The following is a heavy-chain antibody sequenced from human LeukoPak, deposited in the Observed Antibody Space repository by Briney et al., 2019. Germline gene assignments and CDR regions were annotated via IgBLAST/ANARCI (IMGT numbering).Heavy chain of an antibody. CDR3: ARTYYGSGSWVYYYYGMDV. Sequence: SVKVSCKASGGTFISYAISWVRQAPGQGLEWMGGIIPIFGTANYAQKFQGRVTITADESTSTAYMELSSLRSEDTAVYYCARTYYGSGSWVYYYYGMDVWGQGTTVTVSS. CDR2: IIPIFGTA. D-gene: IGHD3-10*01. J-gene: IGHJ6*02. CDR1: GGTFISYA. V-gene: IGHV1-69*13.